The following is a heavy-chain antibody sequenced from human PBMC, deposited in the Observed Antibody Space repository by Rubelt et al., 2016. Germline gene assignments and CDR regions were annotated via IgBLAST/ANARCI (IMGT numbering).Heavy chain of an antibody. D-gene: IGHD2-15*01. J-gene: IGHJ4*02. CDR1: GGSFSGYY. CDR2: INHSGST. CDR3: ARDRSGEALDY. Sequence: GLLKPSETLSLTCAVYGGSFSGYYWSWIRQPPGKGLEWIGEINHSGSTNYNPSLKSRVTISVDTSKNQFSLKLSSVTAADTAVYYCARDRSGEALDYWGQGTLVTVSS. V-gene: IGHV4-34*01.